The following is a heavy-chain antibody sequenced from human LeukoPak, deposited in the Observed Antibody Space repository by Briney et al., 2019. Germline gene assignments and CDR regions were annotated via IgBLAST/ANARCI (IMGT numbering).Heavy chain of an antibody. CDR2: ISSSSSYI. D-gene: IGHD5-12*01. J-gene: IGHJ6*02. Sequence: GGSLRLSCAASGFTFSSYSMNWVRQAPGKGLEWVSSISSSSSYIYYADSVKGRFTISRDNAKNSLYLQMNSLRAEDTAVYYCASDIVATIGPSYYYYYGMDVWGQGTTVTVSS. CDR3: ASDIVATIGPSYYYYYGMDV. V-gene: IGHV3-21*01. CDR1: GFTFSSYS.